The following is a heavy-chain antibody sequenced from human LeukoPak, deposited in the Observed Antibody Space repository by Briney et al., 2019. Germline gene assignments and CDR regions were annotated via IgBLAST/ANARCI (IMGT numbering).Heavy chain of an antibody. D-gene: IGHD3-22*01. CDR2: ISAYNGNT. Sequence: ASVKVSCKASGYTFTGYGISWVRQAPGQGLEWMGWISAYNGNTNYAQKLQGRVTMTTDTSTSTAYMELRSLRSDDTAVYYCARDREDYYDSSGYYLPGYWGQGTLVTVSS. V-gene: IGHV1-18*01. J-gene: IGHJ4*02. CDR1: GYTFTGYG. CDR3: ARDREDYYDSSGYYLPGY.